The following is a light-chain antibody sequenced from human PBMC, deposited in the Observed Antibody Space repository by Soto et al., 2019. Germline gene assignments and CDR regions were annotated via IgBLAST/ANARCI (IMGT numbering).Light chain of an antibody. CDR2: FNN. V-gene: IGLV1-44*01. CDR3: ATWDDSLNGPV. J-gene: IGLJ3*02. Sequence: QSVLTQPPSASGTPGQRVTISCSGSSSNIGGNTVNWYQQLPGTAPKLLIYFNNQRPSGVPDRFSGSKSGTSASLAISGLQSEDEADYYCATWDDSLNGPVFGGGTKLTVL. CDR1: SSNIGGNT.